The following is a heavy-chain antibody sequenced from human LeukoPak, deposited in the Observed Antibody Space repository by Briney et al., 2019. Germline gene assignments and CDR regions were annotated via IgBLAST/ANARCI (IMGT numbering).Heavy chain of an antibody. Sequence: PGGSLRLSCAASGFTFSSYGMHWVRQAPGRGLEWVAFIRYDGSNKYYADSVKGRFTISRDNSKNTLYLQMNSLRAEDTAVYYCARDHVWGSYRPDFDYWGQGTLVTVSS. J-gene: IGHJ4*02. V-gene: IGHV3-30*02. D-gene: IGHD3-16*02. CDR1: GFTFSSYG. CDR2: IRYDGSNK. CDR3: ARDHVWGSYRPDFDY.